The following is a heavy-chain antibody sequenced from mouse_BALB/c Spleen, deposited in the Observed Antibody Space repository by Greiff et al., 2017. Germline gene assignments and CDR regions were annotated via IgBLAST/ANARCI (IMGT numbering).Heavy chain of an antibody. J-gene: IGHJ3*01. CDR1: GFSLTSYG. V-gene: IGHV2-2*02. D-gene: IGHD1-1*01. CDR3: ARKGVYYGSAWFAY. CDR2: IWSGGST. Sequence: VQLQQSGPGLVQPSQSLSITCTASGFSLTSYGVHWVRQSPGKGLEWLGVIWSGGSTDYNAAFISRLSISKDNSKSQVFFKMNSLQANDTAIYYCARKGVYYGSAWFAYWGQGTLVTVSA.